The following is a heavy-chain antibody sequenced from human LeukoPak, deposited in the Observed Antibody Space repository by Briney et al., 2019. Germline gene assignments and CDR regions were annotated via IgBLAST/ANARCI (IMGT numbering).Heavy chain of an antibody. J-gene: IGHJ4*02. V-gene: IGHV4-34*01. CDR1: GGSFSGYY. CDR3: ARHRLYDYVWGSYRYGFDY. Sequence: SETLSLTCAVYGGSFSGYYWSWIRQPPGKGLEWIGEINHSGSTNYNPSLKSRVTISVDTSKNQFSLKLSSVTAADTAVYYCARHRLYDYVWGSYRYGFDYWGQGTLVTVSS. CDR2: INHSGST. D-gene: IGHD3-16*02.